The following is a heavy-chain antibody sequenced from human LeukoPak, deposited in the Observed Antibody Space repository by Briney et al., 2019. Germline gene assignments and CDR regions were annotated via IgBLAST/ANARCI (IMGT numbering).Heavy chain of an antibody. CDR1: GYTFTSYY. CDR2: INPSGGST. V-gene: IGHV1-46*01. Sequence: ASVKVSCKASGYTFTSYYMHWVRQAPGQGLEWMGIINPSGGSTSYAQKFQGRVTMTRDMSTSTVYMELSSLRSEDTAVYYCARGCGGDCYSYAFDIWGQGTMVTISS. CDR3: ARGCGGDCYSYAFDI. D-gene: IGHD2-21*02. J-gene: IGHJ3*02.